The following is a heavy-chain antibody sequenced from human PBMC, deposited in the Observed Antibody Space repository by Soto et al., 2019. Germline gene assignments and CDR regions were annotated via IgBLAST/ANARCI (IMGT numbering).Heavy chain of an antibody. Sequence: PGGSLRLSCAASGFTFSSYGMHWVRQAPGKGLEWVAVISYDGSNKYYADSVKGRFTISRDNSKNTLYLQMNSLRAEDTAVYYCAKERATSIAAAGTFDYWGQGALVAVYS. CDR3: AKERATSIAAAGTFDY. CDR2: ISYDGSNK. J-gene: IGHJ4*02. CDR1: GFTFSSYG. V-gene: IGHV3-30*18. D-gene: IGHD6-13*01.